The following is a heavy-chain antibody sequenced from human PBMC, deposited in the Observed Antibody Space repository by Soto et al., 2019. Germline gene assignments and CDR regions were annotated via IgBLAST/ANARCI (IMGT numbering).Heavy chain of an antibody. CDR1: GFTFSSYG. J-gene: IGHJ3*02. CDR2: IWYDGSNK. D-gene: IGHD2-21*02. CDR3: ARGSRVTAISRYAFDI. Sequence: GGSLRLSCAASGFTFSSYGMHWVRQAPGKGLEWVAVIWYDGSNKYYADSVKGRLTISRDNSKNTLYLQMNSLRAEDTAVYYCARGSRVTAISRYAFDIWGQGTMVTVSS. V-gene: IGHV3-33*01.